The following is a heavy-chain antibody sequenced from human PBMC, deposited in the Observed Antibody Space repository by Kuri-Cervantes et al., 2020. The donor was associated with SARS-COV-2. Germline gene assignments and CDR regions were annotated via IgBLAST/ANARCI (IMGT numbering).Heavy chain of an antibody. CDR3: VRHKAAAGIVAPD. CDR2: VSWNGSRT. V-gene: IGHV3-19*01. Sequence: GESLKISCSASGFTFSNCDMNWVRQAPGKGLEWVSGVSWNGSRTNYADSVKGRFSISRDNSRNFLYQQMNSLRTEDMAVYYCVRHKAAAGIVAPDWGQGTTVTVSS. CDR1: GFTFSNCD. J-gene: IGHJ4*02. D-gene: IGHD6-13*01.